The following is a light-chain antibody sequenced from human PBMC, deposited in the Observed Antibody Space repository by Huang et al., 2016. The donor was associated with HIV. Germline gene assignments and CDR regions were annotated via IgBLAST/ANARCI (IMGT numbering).Light chain of an antibody. V-gene: IGKV3-11*01. J-gene: IGKJ2*01. CDR2: DSS. Sequence: EIVLTQSPATLSLSPGEGATLSCRASQSVGSYLAWYQQKPGQAPRLLIYDSSNRATGMPARFSGSGSGTEFSLTISNLEPEDFAVYYCRHRSSWPYTFGQGTKVEIK. CDR3: RHRSSWPYT. CDR1: QSVGSY.